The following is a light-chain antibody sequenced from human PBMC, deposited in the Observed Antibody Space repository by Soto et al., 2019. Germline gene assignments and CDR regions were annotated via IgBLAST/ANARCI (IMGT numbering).Light chain of an antibody. CDR1: QSVSNN. V-gene: IGKV3-15*01. CDR2: GAS. CDR3: QEYDNWPPGK. Sequence: EIVMTQSPATLSVSPGERATLSCRASQSVSNNLAWYQQKPGQAPSLLIYGASTRSTGIPARFSGSGSGTEFTLTINSLQSEDFAVYYCQEYDNWPPGKFGQGTKVESK. J-gene: IGKJ1*01.